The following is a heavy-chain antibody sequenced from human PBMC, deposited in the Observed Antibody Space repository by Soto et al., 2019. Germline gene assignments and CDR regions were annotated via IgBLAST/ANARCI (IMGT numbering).Heavy chain of an antibody. V-gene: IGHV3-23*01. D-gene: IGHD6-19*01. CDR2: MGGHVDSK. CDR1: GFSFSTHA. Sequence: EIKLLESGGGLAQPGGSLRLSCAASGFSFSTHALGWVRQAPGQGLVWVSAMGGHVDSKHYAASVKGRFTISSDDSKSTLYLQMGSLRAEDTAIYYCGRDQLSGWYENWGQGTLVTVSP. J-gene: IGHJ4*02. CDR3: GRDQLSGWYEN.